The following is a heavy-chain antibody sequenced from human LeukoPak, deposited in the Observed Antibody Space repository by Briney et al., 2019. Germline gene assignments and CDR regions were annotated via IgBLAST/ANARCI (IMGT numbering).Heavy chain of an antibody. CDR2: IYHSGST. CDR3: ARFGYCGGDCYSRRDAFDI. Sequence: IPSGTLSLTCAVSGVSISSSNWWSWVRQPPGQGLEWIGEIYHSGSTNYNPSLKSRVTISVDKSKNQFSLKLSSVTAADTAVYYCARFGYCGGDCYSRRDAFDIWGQGTMVTVSS. J-gene: IGHJ3*02. V-gene: IGHV4-4*02. CDR1: GVSISSSNW. D-gene: IGHD2-21*02.